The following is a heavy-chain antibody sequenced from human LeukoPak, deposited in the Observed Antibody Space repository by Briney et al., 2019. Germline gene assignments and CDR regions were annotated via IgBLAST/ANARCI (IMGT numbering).Heavy chain of an antibody. CDR3: AKDWAYGDYPLNY. CDR2: ISTCGGTT. CDR1: GFTFSSHA. D-gene: IGHD4-17*01. Sequence: PGGSLRLSCTASGFTFSSHAMSWVRQAPGKGLECVSSISTCGGTTYYTDSVKGRFTISRDNSKNTLYLQMTSLTAEDTAVYYCAKDWAYGDYPLNYWGQGTLVTVSS. V-gene: IGHV3-23*01. J-gene: IGHJ4*02.